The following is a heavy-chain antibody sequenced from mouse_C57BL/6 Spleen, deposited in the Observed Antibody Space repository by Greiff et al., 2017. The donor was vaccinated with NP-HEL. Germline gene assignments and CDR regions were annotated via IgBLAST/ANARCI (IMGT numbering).Heavy chain of an antibody. CDR2: INPNNGGT. D-gene: IGHD2-1*01. V-gene: IGHV1-18*01. CDR3: AREDIYYGRYFDV. Sequence: EVQLQQSGPELVKPGASVKIPCKASGYTFTDYNMDWVKQSHGKSLEWIGDINPNNGGTIYNQKFKGKATLTVDKSSSTAYMELRSLTSEDTAVYYCAREDIYYGRYFDVWGTGTTVTVSS. J-gene: IGHJ1*03. CDR1: GYTFTDYN.